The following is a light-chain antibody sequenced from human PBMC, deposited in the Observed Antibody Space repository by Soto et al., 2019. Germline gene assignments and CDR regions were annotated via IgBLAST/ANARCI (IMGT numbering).Light chain of an antibody. CDR2: GAS. J-gene: IGKJ2*01. V-gene: IGKV3-15*01. CDR3: QQSYSTPPT. Sequence: EMVMTQSPATLSVSPGERATLSCRASQSVSTNLVWYQQKPGQAPRLLIYGASSLQSGVPSRFSGSGSGTDFTLTISSLQPEDFATYYCQQSYSTPPTFGQGTKLEIK. CDR1: QSVSTN.